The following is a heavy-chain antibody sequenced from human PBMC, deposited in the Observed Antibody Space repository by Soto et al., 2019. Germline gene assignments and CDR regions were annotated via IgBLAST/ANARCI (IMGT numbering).Heavy chain of an antibody. CDR3: ARDYESPKTGTTSFDP. J-gene: IGHJ5*02. D-gene: IGHD1-7*01. CDR2: IIPILGIA. CDR1: GGTFSSYT. V-gene: IGHV1-69*04. Sequence: GASVKVSCKASGGTFSSYTISWVRQAPGQGLEWMGRIIPILGIANYAQKFQGRVTITADKSTSTAYMELSSLRSEDTAVYYCARDYESPKTGTTSFDPWGQGTLVTVSS.